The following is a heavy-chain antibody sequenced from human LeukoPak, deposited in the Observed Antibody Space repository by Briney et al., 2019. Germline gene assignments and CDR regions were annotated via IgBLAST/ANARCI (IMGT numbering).Heavy chain of an antibody. CDR1: GFTFSNYP. V-gene: IGHV3-64D*06. J-gene: IGHJ4*02. D-gene: IGHD3-10*01. CDR3: VKKYGSGSHCDY. Sequence: GGSLRLSCSASGFTFSNYPMHWVRQAPGKGLEYVSAITGNGDNTDYADSVKGRFTISRDNSKNTLYLQMSSLRADDTAVYYCVKKYGSGSHCDYWGQGTLVTVSS. CDR2: ITGNGDNT.